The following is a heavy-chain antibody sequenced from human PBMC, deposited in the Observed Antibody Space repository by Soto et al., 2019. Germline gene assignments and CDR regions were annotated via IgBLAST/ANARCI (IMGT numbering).Heavy chain of an antibody. V-gene: IGHV4-31*03. D-gene: IGHD2-15*01. J-gene: IGHJ4*02. Sequence: SSETLSLTCIVSGGSISSGDYYWSWVRQHPGKGLEWIGYRSYSGSTYYNPSLKSRVTIVVDTSRNQFSLRLSSVTAADTAVYYCARVVIRMAIQSIDSWGPGALVTVSS. CDR3: ARVVIRMAIQSIDS. CDR2: RSYSGST. CDR1: GGSISSGDYY.